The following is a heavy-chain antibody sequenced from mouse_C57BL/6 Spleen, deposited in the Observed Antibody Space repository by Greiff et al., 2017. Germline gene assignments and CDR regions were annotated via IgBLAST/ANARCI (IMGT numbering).Heavy chain of an antibody. CDR1: GFNIKDYY. J-gene: IGHJ2*01. V-gene: IGHV14-1*01. Sequence: VQLQQSGAELVRPGASVKLSCTASGFNIKDYYMHWVKPRPEQGLEWIGRIDPEDGDTAYAPKFQGKATMTADTSSNTAYLQLSSLTSEDTAVYYCTTYGYDYSFDYWGQGTTRTVSS. CDR3: TTYGYDYSFDY. D-gene: IGHD1-2*01. CDR2: IDPEDGDT.